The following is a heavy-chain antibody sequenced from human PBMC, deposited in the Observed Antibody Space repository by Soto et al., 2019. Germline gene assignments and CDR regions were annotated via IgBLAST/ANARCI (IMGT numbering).Heavy chain of an antibody. Sequence: EAQVVESGGGWIQPGGTLRLSCAASGFKVTRQFMSWVSQAPGKGLEWVSVIYRDGSANYADSVKGRLTISRDNSKNTVSLQMKRLRVEDTAVYYCAGRGDSSNGYVIDYWGQGTLVTVSS. CDR1: GFKVTRQF. CDR2: IYRDGSA. J-gene: IGHJ4*02. D-gene: IGHD3-22*01. V-gene: IGHV3-53*01. CDR3: AGRGDSSNGYVIDY.